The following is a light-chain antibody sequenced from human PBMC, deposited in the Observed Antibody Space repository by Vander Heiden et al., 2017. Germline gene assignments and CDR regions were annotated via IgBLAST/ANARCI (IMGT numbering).Light chain of an antibody. Sequence: QSVLTQPPSVSAAPGQKVTISCSGSTSNIGSDFVSWYQQIPGTAPKLLIYDSYERPSGIPDRFSGSLSATSATLGITGLQTGDEAVYDCGTWDTSLKSVVFGGGTKL. V-gene: IGLV1-51*01. J-gene: IGLJ2*01. CDR2: DSY. CDR3: GTWDTSLKSVV. CDR1: TSNIGSDF.